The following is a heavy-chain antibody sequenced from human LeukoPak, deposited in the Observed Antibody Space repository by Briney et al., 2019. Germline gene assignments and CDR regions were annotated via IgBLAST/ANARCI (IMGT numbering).Heavy chain of an antibody. CDR3: ARDLRYSYGQDY. D-gene: IGHD5-18*01. CDR2: ISSSSTTI. Sequence: GGSLRLSCAASGFTLSGYWMSWVRQAPGKGLEWVSYISSSSTTIYYADSVKGRFTISRDNAKNSLYLQMNSLRDEDTAVYYCARDLRYSYGQDYWGQGTLVTVSS. J-gene: IGHJ4*02. V-gene: IGHV3-48*02. CDR1: GFTLSGYW.